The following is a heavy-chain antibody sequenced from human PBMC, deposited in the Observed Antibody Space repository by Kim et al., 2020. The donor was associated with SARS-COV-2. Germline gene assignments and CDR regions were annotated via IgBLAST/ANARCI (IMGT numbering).Heavy chain of an antibody. Sequence: SETLSLTCAVYGGSFSGYYWSWIRQPPGKGLEWIGEINHSGSTNYNPSLKSRVTISVDTSKNQFSLKLSSVTAADTAVYYCARVGDCDIAVACDYWGQGTLVTVSS. CDR2: INHSGST. CDR3: ARVGDCDIAVACDY. J-gene: IGHJ4*02. V-gene: IGHV4-34*01. CDR1: GGSFSGYY. D-gene: IGHD6-19*01.